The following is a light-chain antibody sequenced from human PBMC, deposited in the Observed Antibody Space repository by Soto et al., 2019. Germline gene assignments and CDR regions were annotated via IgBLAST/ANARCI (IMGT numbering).Light chain of an antibody. J-gene: IGKJ4*01. CDR3: QQCGNLPPT. V-gene: IGKV1-33*01. CDR2: GAY. Sequence: DIQMTQSPSSLSASVGDRVTITCQASQDISNHLNWYQQTSGKAPKLLIYGAYNLETGVPSRFTVGQSGTHFTFTITSLQPEDVATYFCQQCGNLPPTFGGGTKVEI. CDR1: QDISNH.